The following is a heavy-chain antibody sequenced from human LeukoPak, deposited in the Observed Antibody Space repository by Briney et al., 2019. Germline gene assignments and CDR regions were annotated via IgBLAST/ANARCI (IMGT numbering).Heavy chain of an antibody. CDR2: MNPNSGNT. CDR1: GYTFTSYD. D-gene: IGHD1-26*01. CDR3: ARVSVGATYFRAFDI. Sequence: ASVKVSCKASGYTFTSYDINWVRQATGQGLEWMGGMNPNSGNTGYAQKFQGRVTMTKDTSTSTVYMELSSLRSEDTAVYYCARVSVGATYFRAFDIWGQGTMVTVSS. V-gene: IGHV1-8*01. J-gene: IGHJ3*02.